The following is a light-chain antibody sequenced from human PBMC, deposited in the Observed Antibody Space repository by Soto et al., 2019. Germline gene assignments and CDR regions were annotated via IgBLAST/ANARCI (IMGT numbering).Light chain of an antibody. V-gene: IGLV1-47*02. Sequence: QSVLTQPPSASGTPGQRVTMSCSGSSSNIGSNSVYWYQQLPGTAPKLLIYNNNHRPAGVPDRFSGSKSGTSASLAISGLRSEDEADYFCVAWDGSLSGCFVFGTGTKVTVL. CDR3: VAWDGSLSGCFV. CDR1: SSNIGSNS. J-gene: IGLJ1*01. CDR2: NNN.